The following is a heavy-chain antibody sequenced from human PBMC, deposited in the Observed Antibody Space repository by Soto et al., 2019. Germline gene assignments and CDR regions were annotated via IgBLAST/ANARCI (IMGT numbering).Heavy chain of an antibody. CDR3: TTAPDYGDYEGY. CDR1: GFTFSNAW. CDR2: IKSKTDGGTT. Sequence: EVQLVESGGGLVKPGGSLRLSCAASGFTFSNAWMSWVRQAPGKGLEWVGRIKSKTDGGTTDYAAPVKGRFTISRDGSKNTLYLQMNSLKTEDTAVYYCTTAPDYGDYEGYWGQGTLVTVSS. J-gene: IGHJ4*02. V-gene: IGHV3-15*01. D-gene: IGHD4-17*01.